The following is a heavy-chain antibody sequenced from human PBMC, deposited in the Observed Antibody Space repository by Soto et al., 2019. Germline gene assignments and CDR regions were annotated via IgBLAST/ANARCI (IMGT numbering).Heavy chain of an antibody. CDR1: GGSITTSHW. V-gene: IGHV4-4*02. CDR3: SRGRSLTSDDY. J-gene: IGHJ4*02. CDR2: IQHTGST. D-gene: IGHD6-6*01. Sequence: PSETLSLTCAVSGGSITTSHWWFWVRQPPGKGLEWIAEIQHTGSTNYNPSLRSRVTISVDKAKNQFSLKVNSVTAADTAVYYCSRGRSLTSDDYWGQGTLDTVSS.